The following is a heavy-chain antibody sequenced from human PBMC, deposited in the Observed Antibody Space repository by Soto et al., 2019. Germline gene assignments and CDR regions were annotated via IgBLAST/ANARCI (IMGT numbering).Heavy chain of an antibody. CDR2: ILPVSAPP. CDR3: ATDSNYDVSNSF. J-gene: IGHJ4*02. V-gene: IGHV1-69*13. CDR1: GGTLSNYA. D-gene: IGHD3-3*01. Sequence: SVKVSCKASGGTLSNYAINWVRQAPGQGLEWMGGILPVSAPPDYAQKFQGRVSITADHSTSTVYMELSRLKSDDTAVYFCATDSNYDVSNSFWGQGTLVTVSS.